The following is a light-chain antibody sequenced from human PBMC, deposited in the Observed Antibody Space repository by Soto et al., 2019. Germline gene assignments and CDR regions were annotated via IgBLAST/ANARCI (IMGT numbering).Light chain of an antibody. V-gene: IGKV3-11*01. CDR1: QSVSSY. Sequence: EIVLTQSPATLSLSPGERATLSCRASQSVSSYLAWYQQKPGQAPRLLIYDASNRATGIPARFSGSGSGTDFPLTISSLEPEDFAVYCCQQRSNWPFFGGGTK. J-gene: IGKJ4*01. CDR2: DAS. CDR3: QQRSNWPF.